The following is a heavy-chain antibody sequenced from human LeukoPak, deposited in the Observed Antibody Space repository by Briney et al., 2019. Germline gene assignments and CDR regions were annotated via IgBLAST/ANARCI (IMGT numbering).Heavy chain of an antibody. CDR2: IYYSGST. V-gene: IGHV4-59*01. Sequence: SETLSLTCTVSGGSISSYYWSWIRQPPGKGLEWIGYIYYSGSTNYNPSLKSRVTISVDTSKNQFSLKLSSVTAADTAVYYCAGDCEYCGGDWWAFDIWGQGTMVTVSS. CDR3: AGDCEYCGGDWWAFDI. CDR1: GGSISSYY. D-gene: IGHD2-21*02. J-gene: IGHJ3*02.